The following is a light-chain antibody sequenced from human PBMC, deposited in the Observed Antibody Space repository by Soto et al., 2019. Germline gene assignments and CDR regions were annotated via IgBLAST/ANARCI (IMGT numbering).Light chain of an antibody. J-gene: IGKJ2*01. CDR1: QSISSSY. CDR3: QQYGSSPLYT. CDR2: GAS. V-gene: IGKV3-20*01. Sequence: VLTQSPGTLSLSPGERATLSCRASQSISSSYLAWYQKKPGQAPRLLIYGASSRATGIPERFSGSGSGTDFTLTISKLEPEGFAVYYCQQYGSSPLYTFGQGTKLEV.